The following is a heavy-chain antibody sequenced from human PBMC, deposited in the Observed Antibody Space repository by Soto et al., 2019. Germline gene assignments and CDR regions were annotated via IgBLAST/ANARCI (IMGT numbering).Heavy chain of an antibody. V-gene: IGHV4-59*08. CDR3: ARLRDSSGLVVDWYFDL. D-gene: IGHD6-19*01. Sequence: QVQLQESGPGLVKPSETLSLTCTVSGGSISSYYWSWIRQPPGKGLEWIGYIYYSGSTNYNPSLKSRVTISVDTSKNQFSLKLSSVTAADTAVYYCARLRDSSGLVVDWYFDLWGRGTLVTVSS. CDR1: GGSISSYY. J-gene: IGHJ2*01. CDR2: IYYSGST.